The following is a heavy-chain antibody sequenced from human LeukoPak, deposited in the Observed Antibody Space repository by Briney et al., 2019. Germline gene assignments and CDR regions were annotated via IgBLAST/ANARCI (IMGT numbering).Heavy chain of an antibody. Sequence: SETLSLTCTVSGGSIISGGYYWSWIRQYPGKGLEWIGYIYYSGSTYYNPSLKTRLTISVDTSKNQFSLTLSSVTAADTAVYYCARAPPIIAVAGSAFDIWGQGTMVTVSS. D-gene: IGHD6-19*01. CDR1: GGSIISGGYY. CDR2: IYYSGST. CDR3: ARAPPIIAVAGSAFDI. J-gene: IGHJ3*02. V-gene: IGHV4-31*03.